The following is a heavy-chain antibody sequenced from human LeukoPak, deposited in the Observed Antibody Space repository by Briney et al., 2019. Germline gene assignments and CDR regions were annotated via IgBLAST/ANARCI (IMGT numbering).Heavy chain of an antibody. CDR3: AKLTYRGAISYAYYYYGMDV. Sequence: GGSLRLSCAASGFTFSSYAMNWVRQAPGKGLEWVSGISGSGGSTYYADSVKGRFTISRDNSKNTLSLQMNSLRVEDTAIYYCAKLTYRGAISYAYYYYGMDVWGKGTTVTVSS. D-gene: IGHD3-10*01. V-gene: IGHV3-23*01. J-gene: IGHJ6*04. CDR1: GFTFSSYA. CDR2: ISGSGGST.